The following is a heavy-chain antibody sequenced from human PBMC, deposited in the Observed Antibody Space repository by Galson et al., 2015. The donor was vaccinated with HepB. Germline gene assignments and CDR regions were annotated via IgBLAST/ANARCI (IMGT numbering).Heavy chain of an antibody. V-gene: IGHV3-53*01. CDR2: IYSGGTT. J-gene: IGHJ4*02. D-gene: IGHD2-15*01. CDR1: GFPVTDNY. Sequence: SLRLSCAVSGFPVTDNYMSWVRQAPGKGLEWLSVIYSGGTTNYAESLKGRFTISRDKSKKPVYLHISSLRVEDTAVYYCASSYCTGGSCYFDDWGQGTLLTVSS. CDR3: ASSYCTGGSCYFDD.